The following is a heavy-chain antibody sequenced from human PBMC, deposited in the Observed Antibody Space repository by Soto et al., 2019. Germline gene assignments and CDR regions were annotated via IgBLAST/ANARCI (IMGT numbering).Heavy chain of an antibody. Sequence: QVQLVQSGAKVKKPGSSVKVSCKASGGTFSSYSINWVRQAPGQGLEWMGEIIPIFGTANYAQKFQGRVKISADESTSTAYMELSSLRSEDTAVYYCARDGGTHSGGIDYWGQGTLVTVSS. CDR3: ARDGGTHSGGIDY. J-gene: IGHJ4*02. V-gene: IGHV1-69*01. CDR1: GGTFSSYS. CDR2: IIPIFGTA. D-gene: IGHD1-26*01.